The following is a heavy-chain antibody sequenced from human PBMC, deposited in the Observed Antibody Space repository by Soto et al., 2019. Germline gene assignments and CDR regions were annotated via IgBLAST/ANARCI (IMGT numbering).Heavy chain of an antibody. CDR1: GYSFSNYW. CDR2: IYPGDSDT. D-gene: IGHD3-22*01. Sequence: PGESLKISRKGSGYSFSNYWIGWVRQMPGKGLEWMGIIYPGDSDTRYSPSFQGQVTISADKSISTAFLQWSSLKASDTAMYYGASIGGTMIGNVDYWGQGTLVTVSS. CDR3: ASIGGTMIGNVDY. V-gene: IGHV5-51*01. J-gene: IGHJ4*02.